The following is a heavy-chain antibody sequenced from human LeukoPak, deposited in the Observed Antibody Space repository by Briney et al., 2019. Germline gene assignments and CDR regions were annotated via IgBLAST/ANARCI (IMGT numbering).Heavy chain of an antibody. V-gene: IGHV3-23*01. CDR2: ISAGGGVT. CDR3: AKAGWYSAKTYATYDDAYDI. CDR1: GFTFNNYA. J-gene: IGHJ3*02. Sequence: GGSLRLSCAASGFTFNNYAMSWVGQAPGKGLEWVSAISAGGGVTYYADSVKGRFTISRDNSKKKVFLQMNSLRADDTAVYHCAKAGWYSAKTYATYDDAYDIWRQGTMVTVSS. D-gene: IGHD1-26*01.